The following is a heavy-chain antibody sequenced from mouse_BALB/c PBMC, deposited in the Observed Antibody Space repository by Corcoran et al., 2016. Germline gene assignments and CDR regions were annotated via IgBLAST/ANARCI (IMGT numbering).Heavy chain of an antibody. CDR2: INTYTGEP. CDR3: ARGGLRYYFDY. CDR1: GYTFTNYG. J-gene: IGHJ2*01. V-gene: IGHV9-1*02. Sequence: QIQLVQSGTELKKPGETVKISCKASGYTFTNYGMNWVKQAPGKGLKWMGWINTYTGEPTYADDFKGRFAFSLETSASTAYLQINNLKNEDMATYFCARGGLRYYFDYWGQGTTLTVSS. D-gene: IGHD2-2*01.